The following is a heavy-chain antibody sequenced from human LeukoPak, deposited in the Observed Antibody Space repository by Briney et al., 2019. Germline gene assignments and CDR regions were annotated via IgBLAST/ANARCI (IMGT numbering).Heavy chain of an antibody. Sequence: ASVKVSCKASGSTFTGYYMHWVRQAPGQGLEWMGWINPNSGGTNYAQKFQGRVTMTRDTSISTAYMELSRLRSDDTAVYYCAREKVVLMVYASEDAFDIWGQGTMVTVSS. CDR1: GSTFTGYY. CDR2: INPNSGGT. CDR3: AREKVVLMVYASEDAFDI. D-gene: IGHD2-8*01. J-gene: IGHJ3*02. V-gene: IGHV1-2*02.